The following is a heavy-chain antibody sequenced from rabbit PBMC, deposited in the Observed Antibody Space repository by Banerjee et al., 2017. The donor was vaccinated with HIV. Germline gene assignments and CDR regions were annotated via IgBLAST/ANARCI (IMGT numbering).Heavy chain of an antibody. CDR2: IYTGFSGSI. V-gene: IGHV1S40*01. D-gene: IGHD2-1*01. Sequence: QSLEESGGGLVKPEGSLTLSCKASGFSLSNNYYMCWVRQAPGKGLEWIGCIYTGFSGSIYYASWAKGRFTISKASSTTVTLQMTSLTAADTATYFCARAGAGDYYYAFDLWGQGTLVTVS. J-gene: IGHJ4*01. CDR1: GFSLSNNYY. CDR3: ARAGAGDYYYAFDL.